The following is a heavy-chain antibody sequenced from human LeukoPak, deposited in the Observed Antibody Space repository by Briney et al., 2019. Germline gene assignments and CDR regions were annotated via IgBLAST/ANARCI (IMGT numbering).Heavy chain of an antibody. D-gene: IGHD2-2*01. CDR3: TRDGGQHLGVLNY. V-gene: IGHV1-2*02. CDR2: INPNGGGT. J-gene: IGHJ4*02. CDR1: GYTFTGYY. Sequence: GASVKVSCKTSGYTFTGYYIHWVRQAPGQGLEWMGWINPNGGGTNHPQKFQGRVTMTRDTSISTAYMELTRLRSDDTAVYYCTRDGGQHLGVLNYWGQGTQVIVSS.